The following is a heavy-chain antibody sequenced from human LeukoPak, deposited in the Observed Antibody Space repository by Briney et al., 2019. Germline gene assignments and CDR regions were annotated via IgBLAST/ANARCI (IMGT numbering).Heavy chain of an antibody. D-gene: IGHD6-19*01. J-gene: IGHJ4*02. V-gene: IGHV3-15*01. Sequence: GGSLRLSCAASGFTFNDAWMTWVRQAPGKGLEWVGRIKGKTDGGTTDYAAPVKGRFTISRDDSKTTLYLQMNSLKTEDTAVYYCTTTLAVAGTSMGYWGQGTLVTVSS. CDR2: IKGKTDGGTT. CDR1: GFTFNDAW. CDR3: TTTLAVAGTSMGY.